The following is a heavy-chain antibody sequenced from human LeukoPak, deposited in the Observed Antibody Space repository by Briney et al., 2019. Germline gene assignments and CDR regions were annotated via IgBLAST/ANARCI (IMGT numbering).Heavy chain of an antibody. CDR2: MNPNSGNT. CDR1: GYTFTSYD. V-gene: IGHV1-8*01. CDR3: ARSYYDYVWGSYRYYPATD. Sequence: ASVKVSCKASGYTFTSYDINWVRQATGQGLEWMGWMNPNSGNTGYAQKFQGRVTMTRNTSISTAYMELSSLRSEDTAVYYCARSYYDYVWGSYRYYPATDWGQGTLVTVSS. J-gene: IGHJ4*02. D-gene: IGHD3-16*02.